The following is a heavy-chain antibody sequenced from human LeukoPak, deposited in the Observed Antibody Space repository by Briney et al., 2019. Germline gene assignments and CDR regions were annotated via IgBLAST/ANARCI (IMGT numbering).Heavy chain of an antibody. CDR1: GFTFSSYG. J-gene: IGHJ4*02. D-gene: IGHD3-16*01. CDR3: AERGGRLN. CDR2: ISYDGSNK. Sequence: PGGSLRLSCAASGFTFSSYGMHWVRQAPGKGMEWVAVISYDGSNKYYADSVKGRFTISRDNSKNTLYLQMNSLRAEDTAVYYCAERGGRLNWGQGTLVTVSS. V-gene: IGHV3-30*03.